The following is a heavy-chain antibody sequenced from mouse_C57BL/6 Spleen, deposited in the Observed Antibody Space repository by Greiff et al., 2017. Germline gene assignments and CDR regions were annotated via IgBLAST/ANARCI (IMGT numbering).Heavy chain of an antibody. CDR2: INPNNGGT. CDR1: GYTFTDYY. J-gene: IGHJ1*03. V-gene: IGHV1-26*01. D-gene: IGHD1-1*01. Sequence: VQLQQSGPELVKPGASVKISCKASGYTFTDYYMNWVKQSHGKSLEWIGDINPNNGGTSYNQKFKGKATLTVDKSSSTAYMELRSLTSEDSAVYYCARCYYYGSSHWYFDVWGTGTTVTVSS. CDR3: ARCYYYGSSHWYFDV.